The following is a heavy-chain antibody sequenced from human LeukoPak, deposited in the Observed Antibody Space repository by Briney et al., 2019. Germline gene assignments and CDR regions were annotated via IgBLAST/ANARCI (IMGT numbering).Heavy chain of an antibody. CDR1: GFTFDDYG. V-gene: IGHV3-20*04. Sequence: GRSLRLSCAASGFTFDDYGMSWVRHAPGKGLEWVSGINWNGGSTGYADSVKGRFTISRDNAKNSLYLQMNSLRAEDTAVYYCARYQYYYDSSGYRYYFDYWGQGTLVTVSS. J-gene: IGHJ4*02. CDR2: INWNGGST. D-gene: IGHD3-22*01. CDR3: ARYQYYYDSSGYRYYFDY.